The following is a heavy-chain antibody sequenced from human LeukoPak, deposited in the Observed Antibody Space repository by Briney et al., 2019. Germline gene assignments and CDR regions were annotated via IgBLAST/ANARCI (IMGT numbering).Heavy chain of an antibody. CDR1: SDSISSGDYY. V-gene: IGHV4-30-4*01. CDR3: AREHKSYGDYPYYFDS. J-gene: IGHJ4*02. CDR2: INKKGGT. Sequence: SQTLSLTCTVSSDSISSGDYYWSWIRQPAGKGLEFIGYINKKGGTFYNPPLKSRVSISIDTFKNQFSLKLTSVTAADTAVYFCAREHKSYGDYPYYFDSWGQGTLVTVSS. D-gene: IGHD4-17*01.